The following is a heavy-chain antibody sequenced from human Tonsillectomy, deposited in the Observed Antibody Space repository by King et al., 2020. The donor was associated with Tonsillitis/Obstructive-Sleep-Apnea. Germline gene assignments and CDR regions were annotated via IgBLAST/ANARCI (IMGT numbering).Heavy chain of an antibody. CDR3: ARGPPVRTRTPYYYYGMDV. D-gene: IGHD1-14*01. V-gene: IGHV3-48*03. CDR1: GFSFSTYE. Sequence: VQLVESGGGLVQPGGSLRLSCAASGFSFSTYEMNWVRQAPGKGLEWVSYISSRGSTIYYADSVKGRFTISRDNAKNSLYLQMNSLRAEDTAVYYCARGPPVRTRTPYYYYGMDVGGQGTTVTVSS. CDR2: ISSRGSTI. J-gene: IGHJ6*02.